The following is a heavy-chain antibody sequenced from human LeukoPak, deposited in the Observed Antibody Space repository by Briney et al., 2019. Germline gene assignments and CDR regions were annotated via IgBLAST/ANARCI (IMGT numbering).Heavy chain of an antibody. CDR1: GFTFSSYG. CDR3: ARGYYDILTGLPRSY. J-gene: IGHJ4*02. Sequence: GGSLRLSCAASGFTFSSYGMHWVRQAPGKGLEWVAVISYDGSNKYYADSVKGRFTISRDNSKNTLYLQMNSLRAEDTAVYYCARGYYDILTGLPRSYWGQGTLVTVSS. CDR2: ISYDGSNK. V-gene: IGHV3-30*03. D-gene: IGHD3-9*01.